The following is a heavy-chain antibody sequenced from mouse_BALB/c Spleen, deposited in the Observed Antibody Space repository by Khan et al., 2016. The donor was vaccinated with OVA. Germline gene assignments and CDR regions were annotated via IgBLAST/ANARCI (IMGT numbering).Heavy chain of an antibody. D-gene: IGHD1-1*01. J-gene: IGHJ2*01. Sequence: EVELVESGGGLVQPGGSRKLSCAASGFTFNSYGMHWVRQAPEKGLEWVAYISGDSNTIYYTDTVKGRFTISRDNPKNTLFLQMTSLMSEDTAMYYCATSYFYGYYFDYWCPGTTLTVS. CDR2: ISGDSNTI. V-gene: IGHV5-17*02. CDR3: ATSYFYGYYFDY. CDR1: GFTFNSYG.